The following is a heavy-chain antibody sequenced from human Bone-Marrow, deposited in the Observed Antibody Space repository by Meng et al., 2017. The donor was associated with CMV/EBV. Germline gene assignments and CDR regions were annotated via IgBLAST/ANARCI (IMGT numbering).Heavy chain of an antibody. D-gene: IGHD3-3*01. J-gene: IGHJ6*02. V-gene: IGHV1-46*01. Sequence: ASVKVSCKASGYTFTSYYMHWVRQAPGQGLEWMGIINPSGGSTSYAQKFQGRVTMTRDTSTSTVYMELSSLRSEDTAVYYCSREGRPGCGGVILNYYYYGMDVWGQGTTVTVSS. CDR2: INPSGGST. CDR3: SREGRPGCGGVILNYYYYGMDV. CDR1: GYTFTSYY.